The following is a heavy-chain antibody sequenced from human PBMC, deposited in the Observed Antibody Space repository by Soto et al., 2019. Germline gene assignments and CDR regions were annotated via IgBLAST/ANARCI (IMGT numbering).Heavy chain of an antibody. CDR3: ASHDYGAYVDY. CDR2: ISSGSSTI. J-gene: IGHJ4*02. CDR1: GFTFSTYS. Sequence: EVQLVESGGGLVQPGGSLRLSCAASGFTFSTYSMNWVRQAPGKGLEWVSYISSGSSTISYADSVKGRFTISRDNAKKSLYLQMNSLRAEDTAVYYCASHDYGAYVDYWGQGTLVTVSS. D-gene: IGHD4-17*01. V-gene: IGHV3-48*01.